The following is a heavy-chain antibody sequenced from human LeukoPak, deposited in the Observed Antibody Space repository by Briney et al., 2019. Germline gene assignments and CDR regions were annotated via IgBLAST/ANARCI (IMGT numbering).Heavy chain of an antibody. D-gene: IGHD3-3*01. J-gene: IGHJ4*02. CDR1: GFRFHTYS. CDR3: AKGGYDLWSGYSPNFDY. V-gene: IGHV3-48*01. CDR2: ISSSSDDI. Sequence: PGGSLRLSCAASGFRFHTYSMNWVRQAPGKGLEWISYISSSSDDIYHADSVKGRFTVSRDNAKNSLFLQMNSLRAEETAVYYCAKGGYDLWSGYSPNFDYWGQGTLVTVSS.